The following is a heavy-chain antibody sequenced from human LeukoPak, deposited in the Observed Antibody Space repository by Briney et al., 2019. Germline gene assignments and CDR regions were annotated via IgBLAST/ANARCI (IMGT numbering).Heavy chain of an antibody. J-gene: IGHJ4*02. CDR3: AREDPRSSGYSSGWLDY. Sequence: ASVKVSCKASGYTFTSYGISWVRQAPGQGLEWMGWISAYNGNTNYAQKLQGRVTMTTDTSTSTAYVELRSLRSDDTAVYYCAREDPRSSGYSSGWLDYWGQGTLVTVSS. CDR1: GYTFTSYG. V-gene: IGHV1-18*01. D-gene: IGHD6-19*01. CDR2: ISAYNGNT.